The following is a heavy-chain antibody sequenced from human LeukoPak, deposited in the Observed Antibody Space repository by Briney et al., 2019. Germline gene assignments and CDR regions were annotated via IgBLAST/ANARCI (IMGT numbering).Heavy chain of an antibody. J-gene: IGHJ5*02. CDR2: IYYSGST. D-gene: IGHD3-22*01. CDR1: GCSISSSSYY. CDR3: ARHDIYDSSYNWFDP. V-gene: IGHV4-39*01. Sequence: SSETLSLTCTVSGCSISSSSYYWGWIRQPPGKGLEWIGSIYYSGSTYYNPSLQSRVTISVDTSKNQFSLKLSSVAAADTAVYYCARHDIYDSSYNWFDPWGQGTLVTVCS.